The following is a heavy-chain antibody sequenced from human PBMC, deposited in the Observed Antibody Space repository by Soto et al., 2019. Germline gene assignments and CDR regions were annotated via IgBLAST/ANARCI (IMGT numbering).Heavy chain of an antibody. CDR1: GSGFINSG. CDR3: SADRPDIGVGWWV. CDR2: VVVGSGQT. V-gene: IGHV1-58*02. D-gene: IGHD2-15*01. Sequence: SVKVSCKASGSGFINSGIQWVRQAHGQRLEWIGWVVVGSGQTNYAQKFQERVAITRDTSTGTAYIELSSLRSEDTAVYYCSADRPDIGVGWWVWGQGTTVTVSS. J-gene: IGHJ6*02.